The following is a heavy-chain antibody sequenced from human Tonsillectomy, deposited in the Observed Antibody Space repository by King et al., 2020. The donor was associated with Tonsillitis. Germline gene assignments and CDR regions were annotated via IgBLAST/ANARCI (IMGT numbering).Heavy chain of an antibody. V-gene: IGHV3-74*01. D-gene: IGHD6-13*01. J-gene: IGHJ6*02. CDR3: ARGGAAAVYYYYGMDV. CDR1: GFTFSSYW. CDR2: INSDGSRT. Sequence: VQLVESGGGLVQPGGSLRLSCAASGFTFSSYWMHWVRQAPGKGLVWVSRINSDGSRTSYADSVEGRFTISRENAKNTLYLQMNSLRAEDTDVYYCARGGAAAVYYYYGMDVWGQGTTVTVAS.